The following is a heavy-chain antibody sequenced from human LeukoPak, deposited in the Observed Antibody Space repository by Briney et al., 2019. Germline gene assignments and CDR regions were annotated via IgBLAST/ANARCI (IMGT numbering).Heavy chain of an antibody. Sequence: GGSLRLSCAASGFTVSSNYMSWVRQAPGKGLEWVSVIYSGGSTYYADSVKGRFTISRDNSKNTLYLQMNSLRAEDTAVYYCARDLGSGDYAYYYYYGMDVWGQGTTVTVSS. V-gene: IGHV3-53*01. CDR1: GFTVSSNY. CDR3: ARDLGSGDYAYYYYYGMDV. D-gene: IGHD4-17*01. CDR2: IYSGGST. J-gene: IGHJ6*02.